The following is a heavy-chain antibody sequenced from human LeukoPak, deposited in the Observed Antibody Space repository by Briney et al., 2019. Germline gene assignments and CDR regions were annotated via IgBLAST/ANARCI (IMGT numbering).Heavy chain of an antibody. Sequence: GGSLRLSCAASGFTFSSYDMHWVRQATGKGLEWVSAIGTAGDTYHPGSVKGRFTISRENAKNSLYLQMNSLRAGDTAVYYCARAEGFGYFDLWGRGTLVTVSS. CDR3: ARAEGFGYFDL. V-gene: IGHV3-13*01. CDR1: GFTFSSYD. D-gene: IGHD2-15*01. CDR2: IGTAGDT. J-gene: IGHJ2*01.